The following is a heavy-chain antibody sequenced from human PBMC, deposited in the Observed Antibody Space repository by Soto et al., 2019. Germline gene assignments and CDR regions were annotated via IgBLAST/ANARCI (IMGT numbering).Heavy chain of an antibody. CDR1: GYSFTSYW. Sequence: GESLKISCNGSGYSFTSYWIGWVRQMPGKGLEWMGIIYPGDSDTRYSPSFQGQVTISADKSISTAYLQWSSLKASDTAMYYCASRYCSSTSCPPGYGMDVWGQGTTVTVSS. CDR2: IYPGDSDT. V-gene: IGHV5-51*01. CDR3: ASRYCSSTSCPPGYGMDV. J-gene: IGHJ6*02. D-gene: IGHD2-2*01.